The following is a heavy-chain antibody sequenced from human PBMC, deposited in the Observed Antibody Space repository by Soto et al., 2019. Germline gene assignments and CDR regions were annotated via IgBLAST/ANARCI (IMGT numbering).Heavy chain of an antibody. J-gene: IGHJ4*02. CDR1: GFTFSSYG. CDR3: ARDQKEGFIDY. Sequence: VGSLRLSCAASGFTFSSYGMHWVRQAPGKGLEWVAVIWYDGSNKYYADSVKGRFTISRDNSKNTLYLQMNSLRAEDTAVYYCARDQKEGFIDYWGQGTLVTVSS. V-gene: IGHV3-33*01. CDR2: IWYDGSNK.